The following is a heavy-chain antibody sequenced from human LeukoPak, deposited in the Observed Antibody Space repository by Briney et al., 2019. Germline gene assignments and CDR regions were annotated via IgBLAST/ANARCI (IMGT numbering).Heavy chain of an antibody. CDR3: AKEFNRGLPDY. V-gene: IGHV3-30*18. CDR1: GFTFSTYG. Sequence: GGSLRLSCAASGFTFSTYGMHWVRQAPGKGLEWVAVISYDGSNEYYADSVKGRFTISRDNSKNTLYLQMSSLRAEDTAVYYCAKEFNRGLPDYWGQETLVTVPS. D-gene: IGHD2-21*01. J-gene: IGHJ4*02. CDR2: ISYDGSNE.